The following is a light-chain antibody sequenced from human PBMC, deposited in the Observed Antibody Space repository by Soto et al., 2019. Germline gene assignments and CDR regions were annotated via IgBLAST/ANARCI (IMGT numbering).Light chain of an antibody. CDR2: DVS. CDR3: SSYTSRYTLV. CDR1: SSDVGGYNY. Sequence: QSALTHPASVSGSPGQSITISCTGTSSDVGGYNYVSWYQQHPVKAPKLMIYDVSNRPSGVSNRFSGSKSGNTASLTISGLQAEDEADYYCSSYTSRYTLVFGGGTKLTVL. V-gene: IGLV2-14*01. J-gene: IGLJ2*01.